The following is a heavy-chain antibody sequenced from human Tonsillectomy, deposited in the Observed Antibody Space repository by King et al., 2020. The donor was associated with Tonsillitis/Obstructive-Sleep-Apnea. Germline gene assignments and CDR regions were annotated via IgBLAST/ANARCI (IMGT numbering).Heavy chain of an antibody. CDR1: GFTFSNYW. CDR3: ASMASSRVYF. V-gene: IGHV3-7*02. Sequence: VQLVESGGGLAQPGGSLRLACAASGFTFSNYWMTWVRQAPGKGLDWLGYIKNDGSEKYYVDSVKGRFTISRDNANNSLFLQMNSLRGEEAAVYYCASMASSRVYFWGQGTLVSVSS. J-gene: IGHJ4*02. CDR2: IKNDGSEK. D-gene: IGHD5-24*01.